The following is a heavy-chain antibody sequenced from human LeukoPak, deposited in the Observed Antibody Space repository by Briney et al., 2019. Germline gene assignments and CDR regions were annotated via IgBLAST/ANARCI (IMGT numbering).Heavy chain of an antibody. Sequence: GGSLRLSCAASGFTFSDYYLTWIRQTPGKGLEWVSYIGPSGRNIYYADSVRGRFTISRDNAKNSLYVQMDSLRAEDTAVYYCARSLYYDTSGPFDFWGQGALVSVSS. J-gene: IGHJ4*02. CDR2: IGPSGRNI. CDR1: GFTFSDYY. CDR3: ARSLYYDTSGPFDF. D-gene: IGHD3-22*01. V-gene: IGHV3-11*04.